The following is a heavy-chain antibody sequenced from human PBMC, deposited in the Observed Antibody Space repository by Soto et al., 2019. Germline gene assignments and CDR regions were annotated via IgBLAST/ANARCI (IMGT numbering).Heavy chain of an antibody. V-gene: IGHV3-74*01. J-gene: IGHJ4*02. D-gene: IGHD3-10*01. CDR3: TRGTRPIQNGTGAY. CDR1: VFIFKMYW. CDR2: IYNDGTYS. Sequence: PGGSLRLSCASSVFIFKMYWMHCVRQSPGKGLVWISRIYNDGTYSDYADSVRGRFTISRDNVNDTLYLQMNNLRAEDSGLYYCTRGTRPIQNGTGAYWGQGTQVTVS.